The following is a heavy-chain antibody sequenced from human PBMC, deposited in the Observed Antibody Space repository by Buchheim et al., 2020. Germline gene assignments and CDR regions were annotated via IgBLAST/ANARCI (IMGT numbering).Heavy chain of an antibody. CDR2: ISTSGSDV. CDR1: GFTFSSYG. D-gene: IGHD5-12*01. Sequence: VQLVESGGGVVQPGRSLRLSCAASGFTFSSYGMHWVRQAPGKGLEWVSYISTSGSDVYYSDSAKGRFTISRDNAKNSLYLQMNSLRAEDTAVYYCVRDRSAYDWGYWGHGTL. CDR3: VRDRSAYDWGY. V-gene: IGHV3-21*01. J-gene: IGHJ4*01.